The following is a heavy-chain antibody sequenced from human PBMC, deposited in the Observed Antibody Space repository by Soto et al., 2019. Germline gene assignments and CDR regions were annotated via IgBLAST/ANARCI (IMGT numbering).Heavy chain of an antibody. V-gene: IGHV3-23*01. J-gene: IGHJ4*02. D-gene: IGHD3-22*01. CDR2: ISGSGGST. CDR3: AAPSITMIVVALDY. Sequence: PGGSLRLSCAASGFTFSSYAMSWVRQAPGKGLEWVSAISGSGGSTYYADSVKGRFTISRDNSKNTLYLQMNSLRAEDTAVYYCAAPSITMIVVALDYWGQGTLVTVSS. CDR1: GFTFSSYA.